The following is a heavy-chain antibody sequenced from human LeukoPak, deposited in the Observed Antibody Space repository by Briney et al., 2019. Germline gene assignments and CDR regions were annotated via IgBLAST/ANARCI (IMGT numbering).Heavy chain of an antibody. Sequence: SMKDSCKASGGTFSSYAISWVRQSPGQGLEWMGRIIPILGIANYAQKFQGRVTSTADKSTSTAYMELSSLRSEDTAVYYCARDSVIAAADLEYFQHWGQGTLVTVS. J-gene: IGHJ1*01. CDR1: GGTFSSYA. V-gene: IGHV1-69*04. CDR2: IIPILGIA. CDR3: ARDSVIAAADLEYFQH. D-gene: IGHD6-13*01.